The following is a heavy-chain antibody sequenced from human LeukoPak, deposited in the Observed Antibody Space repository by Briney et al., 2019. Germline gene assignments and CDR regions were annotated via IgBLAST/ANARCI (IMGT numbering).Heavy chain of an antibody. J-gene: IGHJ4*02. D-gene: IGHD6-13*01. CDR1: GFTFSNYA. V-gene: IGHV3-30-3*01. CDR2: ISHDGNSQ. Sequence: GGSLRLSCAASGFTFSNYAMSWVRQAPGKGLEWVTLISHDGNSQYYADSVKGRFIISRGNSENTLYLQMNSLRPDDTAVYYCAREYSTNWYRSLRDWGQGTLVTVSS. CDR3: AREYSTNWYRSLRD.